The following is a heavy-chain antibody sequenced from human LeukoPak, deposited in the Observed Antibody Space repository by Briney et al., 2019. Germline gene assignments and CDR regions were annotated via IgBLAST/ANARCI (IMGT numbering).Heavy chain of an antibody. D-gene: IGHD3-22*01. CDR3: ARAPYLSSGS. Sequence: KPSETLSLTCTVSGGSISSYYWSWIRQPPGKGLEWIGYIYYSGSTNYNPSLKSRVTILVDTSKNQFSLKLSSVTAADTAVYYCARAPYLSSGSWGQGILVAVSS. CDR1: GGSISSYY. J-gene: IGHJ3*01. CDR2: IYYSGST. V-gene: IGHV4-59*01.